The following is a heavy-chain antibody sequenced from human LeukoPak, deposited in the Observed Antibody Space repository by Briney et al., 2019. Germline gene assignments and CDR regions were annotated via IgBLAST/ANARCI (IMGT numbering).Heavy chain of an antibody. V-gene: IGHV4-59*01. Sequence: SETLSLTCTVPGDSISDYYWSWIRRPPGKGLEGIGYIYYSGSTNYNPSLKSRVTISVDTSRDQFSLNLSSVTAADTAVYYCARGRYRSSWYWFDPWGKGTLVTVSS. CDR1: GDSISDYY. CDR3: ARGRYRSSWYWFDP. J-gene: IGHJ5*02. D-gene: IGHD6-13*01. CDR2: IYYSGST.